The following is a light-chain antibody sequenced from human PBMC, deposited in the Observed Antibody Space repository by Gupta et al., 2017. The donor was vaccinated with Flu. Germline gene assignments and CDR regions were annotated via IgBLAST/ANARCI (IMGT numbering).Light chain of an antibody. Sequence: YQHLPGTAPRLLIYNENQRPSGVPDRFSGSKSGTSASLAIGGLQSEDEADYYCAAWDDSLTALSADGSLTGLWVFGGGTKLSVL. J-gene: IGLJ3*02. CDR2: NEN. CDR3: AAWDDSLTALSADGSLTGLWV. V-gene: IGLV1-44*01.